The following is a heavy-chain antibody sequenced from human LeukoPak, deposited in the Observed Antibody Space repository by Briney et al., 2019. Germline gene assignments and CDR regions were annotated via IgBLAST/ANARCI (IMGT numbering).Heavy chain of an antibody. CDR2: IYNGGII. J-gene: IGHJ5*02. Sequence: SETLSLTCTVSGGSISSYYWSWIRQPAGKGLEWIGRIYNGGIITYNPSLKSRVTMSIDTSNNQFSLRLRFVTAADTAVYYCARDSGTTGEVKFDPWGQGTLVTVSS. CDR1: GGSISSYY. V-gene: IGHV4-4*07. D-gene: IGHD3-10*01. CDR3: ARDSGTTGEVKFDP.